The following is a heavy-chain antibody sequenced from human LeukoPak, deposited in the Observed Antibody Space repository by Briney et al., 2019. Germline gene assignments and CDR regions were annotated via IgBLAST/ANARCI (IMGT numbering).Heavy chain of an antibody. CDR1: GGSISSYY. CDR3: ARVYYDSSGYYYFDY. V-gene: IGHV4-59*01. D-gene: IGHD3-22*01. J-gene: IGHJ4*02. Sequence: SETLSLTCTVSGGSISSYYWSWIRQPPGKGLEWIGYIYYSGSTNYNPSLKSRVTISVDTSKNQFSLKLSSVTAADTAVHYCARVYYDSSGYYYFDYWGQGTLVTVSS. CDR2: IYYSGST.